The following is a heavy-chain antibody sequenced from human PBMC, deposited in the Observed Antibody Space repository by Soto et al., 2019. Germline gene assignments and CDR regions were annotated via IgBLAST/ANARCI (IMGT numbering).Heavy chain of an antibody. CDR1: GFSISTYA. J-gene: IGHJ3*02. CDR2: ISYNGNNK. V-gene: IGHV3-30*04. CDR3: ARRSFPYSGSPLEPWSDALDI. D-gene: IGHD1-26*01. Sequence: QVQLVESGGGVVQPGRSLRLSCAASGFSISTYALHWVRQAPGKGPEWVAIISYNGNNKHYADSVKRRFTISRDNSKNTVDLQMNSLRVEDTAMYYCARRSFPYSGSPLEPWSDALDIWGQGTMVTVSS.